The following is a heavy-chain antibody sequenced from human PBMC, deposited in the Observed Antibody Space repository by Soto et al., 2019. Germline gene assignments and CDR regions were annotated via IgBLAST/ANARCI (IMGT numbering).Heavy chain of an antibody. V-gene: IGHV4-4*02. CDR1: GGSISGSNW. CDR2: IYHAGNT. Sequence: QVHLQESGPGLVKPSGTLSLTCVVSGGSISGSNWWTWVRQPPGKGLEWIGEIYHAGNTNYSPSLKSRVTISIDKSKKPFPLSLTSLTAAYTAVYYCARSSYYGSGSEVDNWSQGTLVTVSS. CDR3: ARSSYYGSGSEVDN. J-gene: IGHJ4*02. D-gene: IGHD3-10*01.